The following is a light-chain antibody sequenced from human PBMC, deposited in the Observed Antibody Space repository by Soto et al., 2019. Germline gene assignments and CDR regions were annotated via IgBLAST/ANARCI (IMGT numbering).Light chain of an antibody. J-gene: IGLJ2*01. CDR2: RNN. V-gene: IGLV1-47*01. CDR3: AAWDDSLSGSVV. CDR1: SSNIGSNY. Sequence: QSVLTQPPSASGTPGQRVTISCSGSSSNIGSNYVYWYQQLPATAPKLLIYRNNQRPSGVPDRFSCSKSGTSASLAISVLRSEDEADYYCAAWDDSLSGSVVFGGGTKLTVL.